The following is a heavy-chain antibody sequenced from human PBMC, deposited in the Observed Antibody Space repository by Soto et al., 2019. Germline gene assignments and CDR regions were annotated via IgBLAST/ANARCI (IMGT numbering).Heavy chain of an antibody. Sequence: EVQLVESGGGLVQPGRSLRLSCAASGFTFDDYAMHWVRQAPGKGLEWVSGISWNSGSIGYADSVKGRFTISRDNAKNSLYLQMNSLRAEDTALYYCAKDATPLYYDFWSGYYTGRARFDYWGQGTLVTVSS. CDR1: GFTFDDYA. V-gene: IGHV3-9*01. J-gene: IGHJ4*02. CDR2: ISWNSGSI. CDR3: AKDATPLYYDFWSGYYTGRARFDY. D-gene: IGHD3-3*01.